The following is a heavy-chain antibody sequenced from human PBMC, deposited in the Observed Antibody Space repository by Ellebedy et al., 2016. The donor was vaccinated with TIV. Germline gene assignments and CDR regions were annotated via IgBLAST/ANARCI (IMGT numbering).Heavy chain of an antibody. CDR1: GGSISSYY. CDR3: ARQPGYFDY. V-gene: IGHV4-59*01. J-gene: IGHJ4*02. Sequence: SETLSLXCPVSGGSISSYYWSWIRQPPGKGLEWIGYIYYSGSTNYNPSLKSRVTISVDTSKNQFSLKLSSVTAADTAVYYCARQPGYFDYWGQGTLVTVSS. CDR2: IYYSGST. D-gene: IGHD1-14*01.